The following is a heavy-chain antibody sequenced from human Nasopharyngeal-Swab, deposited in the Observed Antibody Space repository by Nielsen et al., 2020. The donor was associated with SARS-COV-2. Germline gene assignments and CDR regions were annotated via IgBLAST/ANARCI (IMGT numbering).Heavy chain of an antibody. D-gene: IGHD3-22*01. V-gene: IGHV3-30*02. CDR1: GFTFSSYS. CDR3: AKDGAYDTMIVVVIKGPAFDI. Sequence: GGSLRLSCAASGFTFSSYSMHWVRQAPGKGLEWVAFIRYDGSNKYYADSVKGRFTISRDNSKNTLYLQMNSLRAEDTAVYYCAKDGAYDTMIVVVIKGPAFDIWGQGTMVTVSS. CDR2: IRYDGSNK. J-gene: IGHJ3*02.